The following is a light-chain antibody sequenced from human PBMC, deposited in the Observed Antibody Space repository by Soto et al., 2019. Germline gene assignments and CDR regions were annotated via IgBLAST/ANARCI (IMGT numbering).Light chain of an antibody. Sequence: QSVLTQPASVSGSPGQSITISCTGTSSDVGSYNLVSWYQQHPGKAPKLMIYEGSKRPSGVSNRSSGSKSGNTASLTISGLQAEDEADYYCCSYAGSSTHVVFGGGTKLTVL. CDR2: EGS. V-gene: IGLV2-23*01. CDR3: CSYAGSSTHVV. CDR1: SSDVGSYNL. J-gene: IGLJ2*01.